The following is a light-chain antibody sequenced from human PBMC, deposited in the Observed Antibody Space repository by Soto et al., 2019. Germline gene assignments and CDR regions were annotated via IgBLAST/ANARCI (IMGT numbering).Light chain of an antibody. V-gene: IGKV3-20*01. Sequence: DIALTQSPCTLSLSPGEIATLSCRASQSLSNNIYLAWYQQKPGQAPRLLMYGASSRATGIPDRVSGSGSGTDFTLTISRLEPEDFAVYYCQQYGNSPGKCGQGTKGDIK. CDR3: QQYGNSPGK. J-gene: IGKJ1*01. CDR2: GAS. CDR1: QSLSNNIY.